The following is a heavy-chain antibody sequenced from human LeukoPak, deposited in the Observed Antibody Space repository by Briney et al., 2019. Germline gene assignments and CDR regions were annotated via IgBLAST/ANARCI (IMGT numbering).Heavy chain of an antibody. CDR3: ARDFFDK. CDR1: GFTFSNYW. Sequence: GGSLRLSCATSGFTFSNYWMSWVRQAPGKGLEWVANIKQDGSDKYYVDSVKGRFTISRDNTKNSLFLQMNSLRAEDTAVYYCARDFFDKWGEGTLVTVSS. V-gene: IGHV3-7*04. J-gene: IGHJ4*02. CDR2: IKQDGSDK.